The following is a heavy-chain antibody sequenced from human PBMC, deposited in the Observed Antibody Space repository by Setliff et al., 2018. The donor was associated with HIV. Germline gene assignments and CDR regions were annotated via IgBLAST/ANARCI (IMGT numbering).Heavy chain of an antibody. V-gene: IGHV4-59*08. J-gene: IGHJ5*02. Sequence: PSETLSLTCTVSGGSISSHFWSWIRQPPGKGLEWIGSIYYSGSTNYNPSLKSRVTISVVTSKNQFSLKLSSVTAADTAVYYCARSVHSLYGDYATYFDPWGQGTQVTVSS. CDR3: ARSVHSLYGDYATYFDP. CDR2: IYYSGST. CDR1: GGSISSHF. D-gene: IGHD4-17*01.